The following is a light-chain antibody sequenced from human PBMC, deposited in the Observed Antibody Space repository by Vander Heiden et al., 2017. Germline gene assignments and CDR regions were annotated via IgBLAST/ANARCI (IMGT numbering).Light chain of an antibody. V-gene: IGLV1-51*01. CDR1: RSNIGNNY. CDR2: DNN. Sequence: HSVLTQPPSVSAAPGQKVIISCSGGRSNIGNNYVSWYQQLPGTAPKLLIYDNNKRPSGIPDRFSGSKSGTSATLASTGLQTGDEADYYCGAWDDSLSGIFGSGTKVTVL. CDR3: GAWDDSLSGI. J-gene: IGLJ1*01.